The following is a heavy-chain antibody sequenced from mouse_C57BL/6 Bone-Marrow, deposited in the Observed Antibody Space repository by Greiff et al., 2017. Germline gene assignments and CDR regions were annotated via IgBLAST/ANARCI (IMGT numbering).Heavy chain of an antibody. CDR2: IYPRCGNT. D-gene: IGHD2-2*01. Sequence: VQLQQSGAELARPGASVKLSCKASGYTFTSYGISWVKQRTGQGLEWIGEIYPRCGNTYYNEKFKGKATLTADKSSSTAYMELRSLTSEDSAVYFCARGWLRLYWGQGTTLTVSS. V-gene: IGHV1-81*01. CDR1: GYTFTSYG. J-gene: IGHJ2*01. CDR3: ARGWLRLY.